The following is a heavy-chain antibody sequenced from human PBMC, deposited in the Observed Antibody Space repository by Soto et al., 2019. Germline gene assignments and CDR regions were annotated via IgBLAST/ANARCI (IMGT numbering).Heavy chain of an antibody. CDR2: INAKSGNP. Sequence: QVQMVQPGAKVRKPGASVRVSCKALEYTFTAYYLHWFHQAPGQGFGWVGGINAKSGNPKYVPKFQGRVTVTRDTSTSTVYMELNRLTSDDTAVYFCASEDCRNNCLKGFGYWGQGTLVTVSS. J-gene: IGHJ4*02. D-gene: IGHD2-15*01. V-gene: IGHV1-2*02. CDR3: ASEDCRNNCLKGFGY. CDR1: EYTFTAYY.